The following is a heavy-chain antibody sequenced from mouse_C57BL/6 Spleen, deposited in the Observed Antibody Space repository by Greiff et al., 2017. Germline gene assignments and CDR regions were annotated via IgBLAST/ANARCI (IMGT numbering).Heavy chain of an antibody. D-gene: IGHD2-12*01. J-gene: IGHJ2*01. CDR1: GYAFSSSW. CDR3: AREGYSL. Sequence: VQLQQSGPELVKPGASVKISCKASGYAFSSSWMNWVKQRPGTGLEWIGRIYPGDGDTNYNGKFKGKATLTADKSSSTAYMQLSSLTSEDSAVYFCAREGYSLWGQGTTLTVSS. V-gene: IGHV1-82*01. CDR2: IYPGDGDT.